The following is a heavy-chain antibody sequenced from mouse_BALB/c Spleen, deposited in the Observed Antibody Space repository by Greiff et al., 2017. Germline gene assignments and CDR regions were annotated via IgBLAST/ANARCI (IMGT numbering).Heavy chain of an antibody. Sequence: QVQLKESGPGLVQPSQSLSITCTVSGFSLTSYGVHWVRQSPGKGLEWLGVIWSGGSTDYNAAFISRLSISKDNSKSQVFFKMNSLQANDTAIYYCASESTMITPFAYWGQGTLVTVSA. V-gene: IGHV2-2*02. CDR1: GFSLTSYG. CDR2: IWSGGST. CDR3: ASESTMITPFAY. J-gene: IGHJ3*01. D-gene: IGHD2-4*01.